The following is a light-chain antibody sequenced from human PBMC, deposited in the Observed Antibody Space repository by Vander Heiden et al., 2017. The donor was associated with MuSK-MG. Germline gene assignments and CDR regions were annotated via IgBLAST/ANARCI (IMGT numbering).Light chain of an antibody. CDR2: WAS. Sequence: DIVMTQSPDSLAVSLAGRATKSCKSSQSVLYSSDNRNYVAWYQQKPGQPPKLLIYWASTRESGVPDRFSGSGSGTDFTLTSRSLQAEDVAVYYCQQYDSTPQAFGPGTKVDIK. J-gene: IGKJ3*01. CDR3: QQYDSTPQA. V-gene: IGKV4-1*01. CDR1: QSVLYSSDNRNY.